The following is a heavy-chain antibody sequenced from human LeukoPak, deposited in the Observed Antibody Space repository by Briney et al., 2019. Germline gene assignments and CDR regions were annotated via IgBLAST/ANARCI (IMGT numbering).Heavy chain of an antibody. CDR3: ARDRDGDYGLLMDY. Sequence: PGRSLRLSCAASGFTFSSYAMHWVRQAPGKGLEWVAVILYDGSNKYYADSVKGRFTISRDNSKNTLYLQMNSLRAEDTAVYYCARDRDGDYGLLMDYWGQGTLVTVSS. D-gene: IGHD4-17*01. CDR2: ILYDGSNK. V-gene: IGHV3-30*04. J-gene: IGHJ4*02. CDR1: GFTFSSYA.